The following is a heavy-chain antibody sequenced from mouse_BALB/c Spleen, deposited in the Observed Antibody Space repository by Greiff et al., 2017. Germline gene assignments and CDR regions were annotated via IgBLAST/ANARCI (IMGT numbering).Heavy chain of an antibody. V-gene: IGHV1-4*02. CDR3: ATLHAWFAY. J-gene: IGHJ3*01. CDR1: GYTFTSYT. Sequence: QVQLKESAAELARPGASVKMSCKASGYTFTSYTMHWVKQRPGQGLEWIGYINPSSGYTEYKQKFKDKTTLTADKSSSTAYMQVSSLTSEDSAVYYCATLHAWFAYWGQGTLVTVSA. CDR2: INPSSGYT.